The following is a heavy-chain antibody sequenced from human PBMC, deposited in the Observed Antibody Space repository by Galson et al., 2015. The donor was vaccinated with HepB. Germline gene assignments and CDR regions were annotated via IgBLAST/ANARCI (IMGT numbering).Heavy chain of an antibody. D-gene: IGHD4/OR15-4a*01. Sequence: SLRLSCAASGFTFSIFSMNWVRQAPGKGLEWVSYISSTSSTIHYADSVKGRFTISRDNAKNSLYLQMNSLRAEDTAVYYCARHLTIYYNYDMDVWGQGTTVTVSS. V-gene: IGHV3-48*01. CDR2: ISSTSSTI. CDR3: ARHLTIYYNYDMDV. CDR1: GFTFSIFS. J-gene: IGHJ6*02.